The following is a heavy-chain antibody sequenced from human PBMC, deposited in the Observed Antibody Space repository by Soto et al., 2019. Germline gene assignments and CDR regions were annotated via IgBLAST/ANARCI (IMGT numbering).Heavy chain of an antibody. Sequence: GGSLRLSCVGSGFTFSSYGMHWVRQAPGKGLEWVAVISYDGSNKYYADSVKGRFTISRDNSKNTLYLQMNSLRAEDTAVYYCAKDKGFATMIVVVTYYFDNWGRGTLVTVSS. J-gene: IGHJ4*01. CDR3: AKDKGFATMIVVVTYYFDN. D-gene: IGHD3-22*01. V-gene: IGHV3-30*18. CDR2: ISYDGSNK. CDR1: GFTFSSYG.